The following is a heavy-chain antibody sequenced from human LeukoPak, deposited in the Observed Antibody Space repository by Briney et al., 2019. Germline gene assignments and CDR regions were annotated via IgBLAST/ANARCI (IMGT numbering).Heavy chain of an antibody. D-gene: IGHD3-10*01. Sequence: GRSLRLSCAASGFTFSGYGMHWVRQAPGKGPDWVALISYDGSNTYYADSVKGRFTISRDISNNTLYLQMNSLRPEDTAVYYCAKEALFRGVHGNYFDYWGQGTLVTVSS. CDR2: ISYDGSNT. V-gene: IGHV3-30*18. J-gene: IGHJ4*02. CDR3: AKEALFRGVHGNYFDY. CDR1: GFTFSGYG.